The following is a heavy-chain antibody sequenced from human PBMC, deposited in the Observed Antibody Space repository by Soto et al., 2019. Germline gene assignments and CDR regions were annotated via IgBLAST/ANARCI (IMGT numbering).Heavy chain of an antibody. V-gene: IGHV4-59*01. Sequence: SETLSLTCTVSGGSISSYYWSWIRQPPGKGLEWIGYIYYSGSTNYNPSLKSRVTISVDTSKNQFSLNLSSVTAADTAVYYCARVARLTSVYYFDYWGQGTLVTVSS. CDR3: ARVARLTSVYYFDY. CDR1: GGSISSYY. J-gene: IGHJ4*02. D-gene: IGHD5-12*01. CDR2: IYYSGST.